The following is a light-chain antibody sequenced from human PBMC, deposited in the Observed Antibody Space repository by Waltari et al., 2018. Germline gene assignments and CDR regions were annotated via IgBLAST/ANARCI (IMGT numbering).Light chain of an antibody. V-gene: IGLV8-61*01. CDR1: SGSVSSTSY. J-gene: IGLJ3*02. CDR2: KGI. Sequence: QTVVTQEPSLSVSPGGTVTLTCALSSGSVSSTSYPTWYQQTPGQPPRTLVYKGIRRSSGLPDRFSGSILGNTAALSITVAQADDETDYYFSMYMGRCVWVFGGGTKLTVL. CDR3: SMYMGRCVWV.